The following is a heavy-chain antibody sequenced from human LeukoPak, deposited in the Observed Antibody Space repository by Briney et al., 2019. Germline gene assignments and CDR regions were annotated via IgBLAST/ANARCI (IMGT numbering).Heavy chain of an antibody. V-gene: IGHV1-8*01. CDR2: MNPNSGNT. Sequence: GASVNVSCKASGYTFTSYVINWVRQATGQGLEWMGWMNPNSGNTGYAQKFQGRVTMTRNTSISTAYMELSSLRSEDTAVYYCAREAGHSGGSYFDYWGQGTLVTVSS. CDR1: GYTFTSYV. J-gene: IGHJ4*02. D-gene: IGHD1-26*01. CDR3: AREAGHSGGSYFDY.